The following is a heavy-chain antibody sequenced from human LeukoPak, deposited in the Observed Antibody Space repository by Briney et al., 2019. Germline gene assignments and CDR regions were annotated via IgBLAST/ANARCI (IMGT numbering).Heavy chain of an antibody. D-gene: IGHD5-18*01. CDR1: GYSISSGYY. CDR3: ARRGYSSGNFDY. Sequence: SETLSLTCAVSGYSISSGYYWGWIRQPPGKGLEWIGSIYHSGSTYYNPSLKSRVTISVDTSKNQFSLKLSSVTAADTAVYYCARRGYSSGNFDYWGQGTLVTVSS. V-gene: IGHV4-38-2*01. J-gene: IGHJ4*02. CDR2: IYHSGST.